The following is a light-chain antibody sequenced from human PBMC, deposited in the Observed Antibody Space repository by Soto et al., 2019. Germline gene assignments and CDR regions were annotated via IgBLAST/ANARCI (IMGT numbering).Light chain of an antibody. V-gene: IGLV1-40*01. CDR1: SSNIGADYD. J-gene: IGLJ1*01. CDR2: RTS. CDR3: QSFDSSLSAYV. Sequence: QSVLTQPPSVSAAPGQRVTISCTGSSSNIGADYDVHWYQQFPGAAPKLLIYRTSDRPSGIPDRFSGSKSATSASLAITGLRAEDEAYYYCQSFDSSLSAYVFGTGTKLTGL.